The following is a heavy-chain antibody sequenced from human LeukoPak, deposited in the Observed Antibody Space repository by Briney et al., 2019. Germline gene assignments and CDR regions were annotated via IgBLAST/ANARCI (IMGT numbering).Heavy chain of an antibody. V-gene: IGHV3-30*18. Sequence: GGSLGLSCAASGFTFSDYNMHWVRQAPGKGLEWVAVISYDGSNKYYADSVKGRFTISRDNSKNTLYLQMNSLRAEDTAVYYCAKDPYDSSGYYFPGAFDIWGQGTMVTVSS. CDR2: ISYDGSNK. J-gene: IGHJ3*02. CDR1: GFTFSDYN. CDR3: AKDPYDSSGYYFPGAFDI. D-gene: IGHD3-22*01.